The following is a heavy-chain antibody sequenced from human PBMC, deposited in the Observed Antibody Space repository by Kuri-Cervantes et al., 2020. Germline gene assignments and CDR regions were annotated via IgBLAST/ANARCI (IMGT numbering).Heavy chain of an antibody. Sequence: GESLKISCAASGFTFSSYAMHWVRQAPGKGLEWVAVISYDGSNKYYADSVKGRFTISRDTSKNTVYLQMNSLRAEDTAVYFCVKDWGYYDSSGYYFDYWGQGTLVTVSS. CDR2: ISYDGSNK. CDR3: VKDWGYYDSSGYYFDY. CDR1: GFTFSSYA. D-gene: IGHD3-22*01. V-gene: IGHV3-30-3*01. J-gene: IGHJ4*02.